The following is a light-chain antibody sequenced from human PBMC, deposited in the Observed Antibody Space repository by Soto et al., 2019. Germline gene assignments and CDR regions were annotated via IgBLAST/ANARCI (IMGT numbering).Light chain of an antibody. CDR3: SSYTRNSTLV. CDR2: EVS. V-gene: IGLV2-14*01. CDR1: SSDVGGYNY. J-gene: IGLJ2*01. Sequence: QSALTQPASVSGSLGQSITISCTGTSSDVGGYNYVSWYQQHPGKAPKLMIYEVSNRPSGVSNRFSGSKSGNTASLTISGLQSEDEADYYCSSYTRNSTLVFGGGTKLTVL.